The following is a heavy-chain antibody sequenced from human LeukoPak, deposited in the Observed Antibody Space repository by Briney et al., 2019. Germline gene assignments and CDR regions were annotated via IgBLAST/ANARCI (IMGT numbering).Heavy chain of an antibody. Sequence: SVKVSCKASGGTLTSYGINWVRQAPGLGLEWRGRIIPIVGILNYAQRFQGRVTITADNSTNIAYMELSSLRSEDTAVYHCARGGSYYFYNGMDVWGQGTTVTVSS. V-gene: IGHV1-69*04. CDR3: ARGGSYYFYNGMDV. CDR2: IIPIVGIL. CDR1: GGTLTSYG. D-gene: IGHD1-26*01. J-gene: IGHJ6*02.